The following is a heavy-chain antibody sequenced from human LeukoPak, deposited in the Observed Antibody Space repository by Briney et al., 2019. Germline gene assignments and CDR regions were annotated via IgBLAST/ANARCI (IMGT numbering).Heavy chain of an antibody. CDR2: ISSSSSHT. CDR1: GFTFSTYA. J-gene: IGHJ4*02. V-gene: IGHV3-11*06. D-gene: IGHD4-23*01. CDR3: ARGGGYYFDY. Sequence: GGSLRLSCAASGFTFSTYAMNWIRQAPGKGLEWLSYISSSSSHTNYADSVKGRFTISRDNAKNSLYLQMNSLRAEDTAVYYCARGGGYYFDYWGQGTLVTVSS.